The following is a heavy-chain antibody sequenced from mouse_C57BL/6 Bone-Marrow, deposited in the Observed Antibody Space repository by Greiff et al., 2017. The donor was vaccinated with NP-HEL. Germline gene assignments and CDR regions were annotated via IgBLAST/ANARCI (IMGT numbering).Heavy chain of an antibody. J-gene: IGHJ2*01. CDR1: GFTFSSYG. V-gene: IGHV5-6*01. CDR3: ARHYYSNYFDY. CDR2: ISSGGSYT. D-gene: IGHD2-5*01. Sequence: EVNLVESGGDLVKPGGSLKLSCAASGFTFSSYGMSWVRQTPDKRLEWVATISSGGSYTYYPDSVKGRFTISRDNAKNTLYLQMSSLKSEDTAMYYCARHYYSNYFDYWGKGTTLTVSS.